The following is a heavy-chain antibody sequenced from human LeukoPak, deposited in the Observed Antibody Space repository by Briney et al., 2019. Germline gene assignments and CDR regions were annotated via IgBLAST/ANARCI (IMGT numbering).Heavy chain of an antibody. J-gene: IGHJ3*02. CDR2: IYHSGST. V-gene: IGHV4-4*02. CDR3: ARDGDYNILTGYFAFDI. D-gene: IGHD3-9*01. Sequence: PSGTLSLTCAVSGGSISSSNWWSWVRQPPGKGLEWIGEIYHSGSTNYNPFLKSRVTISVDTSKNQFSLKLNSVTAADTAVYYCARDGDYNILTGYFAFDIWGQGTMVTVSS. CDR1: GGSISSSNW.